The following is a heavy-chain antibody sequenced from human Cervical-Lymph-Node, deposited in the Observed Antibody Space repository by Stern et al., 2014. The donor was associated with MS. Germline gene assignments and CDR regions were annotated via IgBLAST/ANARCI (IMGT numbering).Heavy chain of an antibody. J-gene: IGHJ4*02. V-gene: IGHV3-23*04. CDR1: GFTFSSYA. D-gene: IGHD6-19*01. Sequence: EVQLVESGGSLVQPGGSLRLSCAASGFTFSSYAMSWVRQAPGKGMEWVSAISGSGDSTYYADSVKGRFTISRDNSKNTLYLQMNSLRADDTAVYYCAKEGILVASFDYWGQGTLVTVSS. CDR3: AKEGILVASFDY. CDR2: ISGSGDST.